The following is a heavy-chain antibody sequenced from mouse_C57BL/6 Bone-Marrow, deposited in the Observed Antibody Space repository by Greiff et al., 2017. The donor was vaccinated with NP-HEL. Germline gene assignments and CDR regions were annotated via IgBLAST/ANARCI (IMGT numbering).Heavy chain of an antibody. J-gene: IGHJ3*01. CDR2: IHPNSGST. Sequence: QVQLQQPGAELVKPGASVKLSCKASGYTFTSYWMHWVKQRPGQGLEWIGMIHPNSGSTNYNEKFKSKATLTVDKSSSTAYMHLSSLTSEDSAVYYCARTQFYYYGSSPFAYWGQGTLVTVSA. D-gene: IGHD1-1*01. CDR3: ARTQFYYYGSSPFAY. V-gene: IGHV1-64*01. CDR1: GYTFTSYW.